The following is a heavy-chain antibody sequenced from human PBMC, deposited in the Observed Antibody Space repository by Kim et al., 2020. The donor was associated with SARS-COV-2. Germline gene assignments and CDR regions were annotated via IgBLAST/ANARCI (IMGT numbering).Heavy chain of an antibody. CDR3: SRDLRGGQWLIYGREPFDY. CDR2: INPSGGST. V-gene: IGHV1-46*01. J-gene: IGHJ4*02. CDR1: GYTFTSYY. Sequence: ASVKVSCKASGYTFTSYYMHWVRQAPGQGLEWMGIINPSGGSTSYAQKFQGRVTMTRDTSTSTVYLELSSLRSEDTAVYYCSRDLRGGQWLIYGREPFDYWGQGTLVTVAS. D-gene: IGHD6-19*01.